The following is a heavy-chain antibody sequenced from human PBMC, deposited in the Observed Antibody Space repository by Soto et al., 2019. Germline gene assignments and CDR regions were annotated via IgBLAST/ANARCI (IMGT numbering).Heavy chain of an antibody. CDR1: GFTVSTNY. Sequence: EVQVVESGGGLIQSGGSLRLSCEAFGFTVSTNYMSWVRQAPGKGLEWVSVIYAGGTTYHADSVKGRFTISRDNSKNMLYLQINSLRAEDTAVYYCARGFPSMTYYGEYYFDHWGQGTLVTVSS. V-gene: IGHV3-53*01. D-gene: IGHD3-10*01. J-gene: IGHJ4*02. CDR3: ARGFPSMTYYGEYYFDH. CDR2: IYAGGTT.